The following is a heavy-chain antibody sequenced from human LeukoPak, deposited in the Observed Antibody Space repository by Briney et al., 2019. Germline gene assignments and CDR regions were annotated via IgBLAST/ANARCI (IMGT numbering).Heavy chain of an antibody. D-gene: IGHD5-18*01. CDR3: AHPTLRGYSYGFYYFDY. Sequence: SGPTLVKPTQTLTLTCTFSGFSLSTSGVGMGWIRQPPGKALEWLALIYWNDDKRYSPSLKSRLTITKDTSKNQVVLTMTNMDPVDTATYYCAHPTLRGYSYGFYYFDYWGQGTLVTVSS. CDR2: IYWNDDK. J-gene: IGHJ4*02. CDR1: GFSLSTSGVG. V-gene: IGHV2-5*01.